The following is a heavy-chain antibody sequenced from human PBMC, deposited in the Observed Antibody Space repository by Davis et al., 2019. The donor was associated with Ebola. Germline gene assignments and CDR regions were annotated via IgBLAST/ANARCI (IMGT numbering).Heavy chain of an antibody. J-gene: IGHJ5*02. V-gene: IGHV4-59*01. CDR3: ARGTAYCGGDCP. CDR2: IYYSGST. CDR1: GGSISSYY. Sequence: MPGGSLRLSCTVSGGSISSYYWSWIRQPPGKGLEWIGYIYYSGSTNYNPSLKSRVTISVDTSKNQFSLKLSSVTAADTAVYYCARGTAYCGGDCPWGQGTLVTVSS. D-gene: IGHD2-21*02.